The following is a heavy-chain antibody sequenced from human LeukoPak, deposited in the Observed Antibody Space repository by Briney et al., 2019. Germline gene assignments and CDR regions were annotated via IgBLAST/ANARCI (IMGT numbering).Heavy chain of an antibody. Sequence: SETLSLTCTVSGYSISSGYYWGWIRQPPGKGLEWMGSIYHSGSTYYNPSLKSRVTISVDTSKNQFSLKLSSVTAADTAVYYCASFNWNYAYWGQGTLVTVSS. CDR3: ASFNWNYAY. V-gene: IGHV4-38-2*02. J-gene: IGHJ4*02. D-gene: IGHD1-7*01. CDR1: GYSISSGYY. CDR2: IYHSGST.